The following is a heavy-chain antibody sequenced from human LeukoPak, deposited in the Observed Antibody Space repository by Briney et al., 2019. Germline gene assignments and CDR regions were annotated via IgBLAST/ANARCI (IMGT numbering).Heavy chain of an antibody. CDR1: GYTFTDYY. Sequence: ASVKVSCKASGYTFTDYYMHWVRQAPGQGLEWMGWINPNNGGTTYAQKFQGRVTMTRDTSISTAYMELGRLTSDDTAMYFCLRDLTYGGISSPDRWGQGSLVTVSS. J-gene: IGHJ5*02. V-gene: IGHV1-2*02. CDR2: INPNNGGT. CDR3: LRDLTYGGISSPDR. D-gene: IGHD4/OR15-4a*01.